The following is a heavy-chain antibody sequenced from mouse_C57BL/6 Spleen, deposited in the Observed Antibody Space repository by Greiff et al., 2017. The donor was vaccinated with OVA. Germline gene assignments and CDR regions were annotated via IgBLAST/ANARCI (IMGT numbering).Heavy chain of an antibody. Sequence: VQLQESGPELVKPGASVKISCKASGYAFSSSWMNWVKQRPGKGLEWIGRIYPGDGDTNYNGKFKGKATLTADKSSSPAYMHISSLTSEDSAVYFFARNLGYYYCISDWYFDVWGTGTTVTVSS. V-gene: IGHV1-82*01. CDR1: GYAFSSSW. D-gene: IGHD1-1*01. CDR2: IYPGDGDT. CDR3: ARNLGYYYCISDWYFDV. J-gene: IGHJ1*03.